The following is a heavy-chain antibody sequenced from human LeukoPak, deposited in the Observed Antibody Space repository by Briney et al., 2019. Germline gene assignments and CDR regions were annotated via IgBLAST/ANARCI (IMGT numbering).Heavy chain of an antibody. D-gene: IGHD4/OR15-4a*01. V-gene: IGHV3-23*01. J-gene: IGHJ6*02. CDR3: AKLHRAHYYYYGMDV. CDR2: ISGSGDST. CDR1: GFTFRSYA. Sequence: GGSLRLSCAASGFTFRSYAMSWVRQAPGKGLEWVSAISGSGDSTYSADSVKGRFTISRDNSKNTLYLQMNSLRAEDTAVYYCAKLHRAHYYYYGMDVWGQGTTVTVSS.